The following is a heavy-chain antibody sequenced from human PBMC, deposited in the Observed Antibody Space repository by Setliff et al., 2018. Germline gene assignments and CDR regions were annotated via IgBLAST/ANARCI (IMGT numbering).Heavy chain of an antibody. J-gene: IGHJ6*03. CDR1: GGSISSSIYY. V-gene: IGHV4-39*01. D-gene: IGHD2-2*01. Sequence: PSETLSLTCTVSGGSISSSIYYWGWIRQPPGKGLEWIGSIYYSGSTYYNPSLKSRVTISVDTSKNLSSLMLSSVTAADTAVYYCASLGGSSTSGGFYYFYYYMDVWGKGTTVTVSS. CDR3: ASLGGSSTSGGFYYFYYYMDV. CDR2: IYYSGST.